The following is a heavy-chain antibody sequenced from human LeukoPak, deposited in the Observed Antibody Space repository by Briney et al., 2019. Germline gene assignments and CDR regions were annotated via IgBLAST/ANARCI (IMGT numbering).Heavy chain of an antibody. Sequence: SETLSLTCTVSGGSIRSSTYYWGWLRQPPGKGLEWIGSIYYSGSTYYNPSLKSRVTISVDTSKNQFSLKLSSVTAADTAVYYCARVVRNYYDSSGQNYFDYWGQGTLVTVSS. CDR3: ARVVRNYYDSSGQNYFDY. CDR2: IYYSGST. J-gene: IGHJ4*02. D-gene: IGHD3-22*01. V-gene: IGHV4-39*07. CDR1: GGSIRSSTYY.